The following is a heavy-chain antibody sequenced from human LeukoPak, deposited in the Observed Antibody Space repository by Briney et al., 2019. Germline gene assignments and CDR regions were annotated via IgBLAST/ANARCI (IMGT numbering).Heavy chain of an antibody. CDR2: INQDESEK. Sequence: GGSLRLSCAASGFTFSDYWMTWVRQAPGKGLEWVANINQDESEKYYVDSVKGRFTISRDNAKKSLYLQMNSLRAEDTAVYYCAAGDVFDIWGQGTMVTVSS. V-gene: IGHV3-7*01. J-gene: IGHJ3*02. CDR3: AAGDVFDI. CDR1: GFTFSDYW.